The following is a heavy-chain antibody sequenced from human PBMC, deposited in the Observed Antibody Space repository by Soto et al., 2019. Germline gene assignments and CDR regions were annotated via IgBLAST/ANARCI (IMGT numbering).Heavy chain of an antibody. D-gene: IGHD2-2*01. CDR2: ISGSGGST. J-gene: IGHJ6*03. CDR1: GFTFSSYA. CDR3: ARGDCSSTSCYAGSLKYYYYYYMDV. V-gene: IGHV3-23*01. Sequence: EVQLLESGGGLVQPGGSLRLSCAASGFTFSSYAMSWVRQAPGKGLEWVSAISGSGGSTYYADSVKGRFTISRDNSKNTLYLQINSLRAEDTAVYYCARGDCSSTSCYAGSLKYYYYYYMDVWGKGTTVTVSS.